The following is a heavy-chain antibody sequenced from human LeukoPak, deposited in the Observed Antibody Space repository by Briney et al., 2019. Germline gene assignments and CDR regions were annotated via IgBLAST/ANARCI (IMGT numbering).Heavy chain of an antibody. CDR1: GGSISSYY. CDR2: IYYSGST. Sequence: SETLSLTCTVSGGSISSYYWSWIRQPPGKGLEWIGYIYYSGSTNYNPSLKSRVTISVDTSKNQFSLKLSSVTAADTAVYYCARTHSSSWFLNWFDPWGQGTLVTVSS. J-gene: IGHJ5*02. CDR3: ARTHSSSWFLNWFDP. D-gene: IGHD6-13*01. V-gene: IGHV4-59*01.